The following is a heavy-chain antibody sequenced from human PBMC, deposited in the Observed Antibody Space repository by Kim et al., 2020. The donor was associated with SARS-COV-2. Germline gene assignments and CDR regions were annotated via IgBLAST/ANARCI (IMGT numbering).Heavy chain of an antibody. V-gene: IGHV4-31*03. CDR3: ARVSNWNYYYYGMDV. J-gene: IGHJ6*02. CDR2: IYYSGST. D-gene: IGHD1-20*01. CDR1: GGSISSGGYY. Sequence: SETLSLTCTVSGGSISSGGYYWSWIRQHPGKGLEWIGYIYYSGSTYYNPSLKSRVTISVDTSKNQFSLKLSSVTAADTAVYYCARVSNWNYYYYGMDVWGQGTTVTVSS.